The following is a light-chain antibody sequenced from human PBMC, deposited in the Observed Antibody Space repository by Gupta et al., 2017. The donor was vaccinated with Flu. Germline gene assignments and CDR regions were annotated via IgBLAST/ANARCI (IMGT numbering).Light chain of an antibody. J-gene: IGKJ2*01. CDR2: SAF. CDR3: QQLNSYPRT. V-gene: IGKV1-9*01. Sequence: DIRLTQSPSFLSASIGDRVTITCRASHDVGTYLAWYQQKPGKAPEVLIYSAFTLQSGVPSRFSGSGSGTEFTLTISSLQPEDFATYFCQQLNSYPRTFGQGTKLEI. CDR1: HDVGTY.